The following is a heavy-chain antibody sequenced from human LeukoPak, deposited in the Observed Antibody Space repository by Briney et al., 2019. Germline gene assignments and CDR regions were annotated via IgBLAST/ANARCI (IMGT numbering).Heavy chain of an antibody. CDR3: ASGSPVLLWSTGLNWFDP. CDR2: IYYSGST. CDR1: GGSISSYY. J-gene: IGHJ5*02. D-gene: IGHD3-10*01. Sequence: SETLSLTCTVSGGSISSYYWSWIRQPPGKGLEWIGYIYYSGSTNYNPSLKSRVTISVGTSKNQFSLKLNSVTAADTAVYYCASGSPVLLWSTGLNWFDPWGQGTLVTVSS. V-gene: IGHV4-59*01.